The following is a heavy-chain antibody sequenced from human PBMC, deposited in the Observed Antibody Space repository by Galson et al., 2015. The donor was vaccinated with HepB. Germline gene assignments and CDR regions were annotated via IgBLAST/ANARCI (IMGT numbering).Heavy chain of an antibody. CDR2: ISRSGPP. CDR1: GSPINNDDYY. CDR3: ARDFHIWFAFNP. D-gene: IGHD3-10*01. Sequence: TLSLTCTVSGSPINNDDYYWTWIRQPPGRGLEWIGHISRSGPPYYNPSLGGRVAMSLDPSTNQVSLRLNSVTAADTAMYFCARDFHIWFAFNPWGQGTLVTVS. V-gene: IGHV4-31*03. J-gene: IGHJ5*02.